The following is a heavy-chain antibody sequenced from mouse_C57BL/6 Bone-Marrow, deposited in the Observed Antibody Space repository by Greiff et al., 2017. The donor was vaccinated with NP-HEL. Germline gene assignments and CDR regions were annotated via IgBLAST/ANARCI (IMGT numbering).Heavy chain of an antibody. CDR3: ARDYGSSYRYFDV. J-gene: IGHJ1*03. CDR1: GYTFTDYN. D-gene: IGHD1-1*01. CDR2: INPNNGGT. Sequence: EVQLVESGPELVKPGASVKIPCKASGYTFTDYNMDWVKQSHGKSLEWIGDINPNNGGTIYNQKFKGKATLTVDKSSSTAYMELRSLTSEDTAVYYCARDYGSSYRYFDVWGTGTTVTVSS. V-gene: IGHV1-18*01.